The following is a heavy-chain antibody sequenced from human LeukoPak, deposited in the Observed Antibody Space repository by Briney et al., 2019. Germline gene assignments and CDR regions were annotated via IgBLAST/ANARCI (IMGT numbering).Heavy chain of an antibody. CDR2: IIPIFGTA. CDR1: GGTFSSYA. CDR3: ASLRWFGELLTRPDINWFDP. Sequence: GASVKVSCKASGGTFSSYAISWVRQAPGQGLEWMGGIIPIFGTANYAQKFQGRVTITADESTSTAYMELSSLRPEDTAVYYCASLRWFGELLTRPDINWFDPWGQGTLVTVSS. V-gene: IGHV1-69*01. D-gene: IGHD3-10*01. J-gene: IGHJ5*02.